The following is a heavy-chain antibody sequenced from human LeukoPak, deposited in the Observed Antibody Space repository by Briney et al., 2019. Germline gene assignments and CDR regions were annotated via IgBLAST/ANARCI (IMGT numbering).Heavy chain of an antibody. J-gene: IGHJ4*02. CDR1: GITFRSYG. Sequence: PGGSLRLSCAASGITFRSYGMHWVRQAPGKGLEWVAVISYDGSHKYYADSVKGRFSISRDNSDNTLYLQMNNLRADDTAVYYCAKGDGNYWCPDYWGQGAVVTVSS. D-gene: IGHD2-8*02. CDR3: AKGDGNYWCPDY. CDR2: ISYDGSHK. V-gene: IGHV3-30*18.